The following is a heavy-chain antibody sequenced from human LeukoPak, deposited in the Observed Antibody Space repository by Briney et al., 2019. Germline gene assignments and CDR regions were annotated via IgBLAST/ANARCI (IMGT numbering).Heavy chain of an antibody. D-gene: IGHD2-2*01. CDR2: IYYSGST. CDR1: GGSISDYY. J-gene: IGHJ6*03. CDR3: ARGDFCSSSSCYLRPMDV. V-gene: IGHV4-59*01. Sequence: SETLSLTCTVSGGSISDYYCSWIRQPPGKGLEWIGYIYYSGSTTYNPSLKRRVTMSVDTAKNQFSLKLRSVTAADTAIYYCARGDFCSSSSCYLRPMDVWGKGTTVTVSS.